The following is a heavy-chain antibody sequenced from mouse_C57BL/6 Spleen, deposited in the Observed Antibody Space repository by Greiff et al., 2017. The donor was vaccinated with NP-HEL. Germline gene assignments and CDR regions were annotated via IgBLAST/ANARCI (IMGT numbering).Heavy chain of an antibody. D-gene: IGHD3-2*02. Sequence: QVQLQQSGAELVRPGASVTLSCKASGYTFTDYEMHWVKQTPVHGLEWIGAIDPETGGTAYNQKFKGKAILTADKSSSTAYMELRSLTSEDSAVYYCTKADSSGPRYYAMDYWGQGTSVTVSS. CDR2: IDPETGGT. V-gene: IGHV1-15*01. CDR1: GYTFTDYE. CDR3: TKADSSGPRYYAMDY. J-gene: IGHJ4*01.